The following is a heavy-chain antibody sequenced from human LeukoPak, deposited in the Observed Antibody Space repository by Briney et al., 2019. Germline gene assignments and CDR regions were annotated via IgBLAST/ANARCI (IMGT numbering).Heavy chain of an antibody. CDR3: AKGSYSSGWYESDY. CDR1: GFTVSANS. J-gene: IGHJ4*02. V-gene: IGHV3-23*01. D-gene: IGHD6-19*01. Sequence: VSLRLSCDGSGFTVSANSMSWVRQAPGRGLEWVSGISGSGGSTYYAESVKGRFTISRDNSKNTLYLQINSLRAEDTAVYYCAKGSYSSGWYESDYWGQGTLVTVSS. CDR2: ISGSGGST.